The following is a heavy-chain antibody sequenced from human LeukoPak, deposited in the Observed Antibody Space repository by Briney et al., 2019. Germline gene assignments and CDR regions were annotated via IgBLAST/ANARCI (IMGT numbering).Heavy chain of an antibody. V-gene: IGHV5-51*01. CDR1: GYSFSSYW. CDR3: ARRGMVNFDY. CDR2: IYPGDSDT. D-gene: IGHD3-10*01. Sequence: GESLKISCKGFGYSFSSYWIGWVRQMPGKGLQWMGIIYPGDSDTRYSPSFQGQVTISADKSISTAYMQWSSLKASDTAMYYCARRGMVNFDYWGQGTLVTVSS. J-gene: IGHJ4*02.